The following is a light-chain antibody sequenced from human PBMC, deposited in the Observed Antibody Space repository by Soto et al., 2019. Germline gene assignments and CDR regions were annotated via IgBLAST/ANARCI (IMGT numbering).Light chain of an antibody. CDR2: DAS. CDR3: QQRSNWPLT. V-gene: IGKV3-11*01. CDR1: QSISSY. Sequence: EIVLTQSPATLSLSPGERATLSCRASQSISSYLAWYQQKLGQAPRLLIYDASNRATGVPARFSGSESGTDFTLTISSLEPEDFAVYYCQQRSNWPLTFGQWTRLDIK. J-gene: IGKJ5*01.